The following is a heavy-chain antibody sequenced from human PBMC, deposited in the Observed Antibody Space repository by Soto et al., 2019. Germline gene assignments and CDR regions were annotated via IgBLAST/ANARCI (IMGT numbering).Heavy chain of an antibody. Sequence: QLQLVQSGPEAKKPGASVKVSCKASGYTFATSTISLLRQAPGQGPEWMGWIKAYSCNTNYAQKLQGRLTMTTDTSTSTAYMELRSLTTDDTAIYYCAIADYGDDDYWGQGTLVTVSS. CDR3: AIADYGDDDY. CDR1: GYTFATST. CDR2: IKAYSCNT. J-gene: IGHJ4*02. V-gene: IGHV1-18*01. D-gene: IGHD4-17*01.